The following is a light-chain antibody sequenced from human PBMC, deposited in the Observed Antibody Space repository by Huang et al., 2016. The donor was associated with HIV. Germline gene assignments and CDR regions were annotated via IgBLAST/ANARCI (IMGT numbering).Light chain of an antibody. V-gene: IGKV4-1*01. CDR1: QSLLYRSNNQNC. CDR3: HQYYSLPPA. CDR2: WAS. J-gene: IGKJ2*01. Sequence: DIVMTQSPDSLAVSLGERATINCKSSQSLLYRSNNQNCLGWYQLKPGRPPKLLIYWASNRESGVPDRFSGSGSGTDFTLTIDSLQAEDVAVYYCHQYYSLPPAFGQGTKLEIK.